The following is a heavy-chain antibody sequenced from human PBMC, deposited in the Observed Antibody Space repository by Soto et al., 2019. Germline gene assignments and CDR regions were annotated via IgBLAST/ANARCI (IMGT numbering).Heavy chain of an antibody. CDR3: AKSTGEYYTYYYLDL. D-gene: IGHD7-27*01. CDR2: ISCSGGSE. V-gene: IGHV3-23*01. J-gene: IGHJ6*03. Sequence: GGSLRLSCAASGFTFSSYGMSWVRQAPGKGLEWVSAISCSGGSEYNADAVKGHYTISRDNSNNTPSLQMNSTRSEDTDVYYSAKSTGEYYTYYYLDLWGQGTPVTVSS. CDR1: GFTFSSYG.